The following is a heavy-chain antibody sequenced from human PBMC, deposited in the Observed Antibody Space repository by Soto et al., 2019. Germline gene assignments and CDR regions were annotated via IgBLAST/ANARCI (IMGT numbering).Heavy chain of an antibody. CDR1: GLTFSSYA. CDR3: ANDFYFHYGDYVWWXDP. J-gene: IGHJ5*02. V-gene: IGHV3-23*01. D-gene: IGHD4-17*01. CDR2: ISGSGGST. Sequence: GGSLRLSCAASGLTFSSYAMSWVRQAPGKGQEWVSAISGSGGSTYYADSVKGRFTISRDNSKSTLYLQMNSLRAEDTVVFFCANDFYFHYGDYVWWXDPWGQGTLVTVSS.